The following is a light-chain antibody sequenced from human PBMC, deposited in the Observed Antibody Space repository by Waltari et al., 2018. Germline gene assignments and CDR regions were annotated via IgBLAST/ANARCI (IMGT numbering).Light chain of an antibody. CDR2: GAS. V-gene: IGKV3-20*01. Sequence: IVLTQSPGTLSLSPGERATLSCRASQSVGRTLAWYQQKPGQAPRLLIYGASIRATGIPDRFSGGVSGTDFSLGINRLEPEDFAVYYCQHYVSLPATFGQGTKVEIK. CDR3: QHYVSLPAT. CDR1: QSVGRT. J-gene: IGKJ1*01.